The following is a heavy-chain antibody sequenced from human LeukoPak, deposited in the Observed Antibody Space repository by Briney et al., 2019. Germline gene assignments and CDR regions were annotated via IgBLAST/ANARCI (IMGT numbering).Heavy chain of an antibody. CDR2: IYYSGST. CDR1: GGPISSYY. CDR3: ALFPRYRYGYAPFDY. Sequence: SETLSLTCTVSGGPISSYYWSWIRQPPGKGLEWIGYIYYSGSTNYNPSLKSRVTISVDTSKNQFSLKLSSVTAADTAVYYCALFPRYRYGYAPFDYWGQGTLVTVSS. D-gene: IGHD5-18*01. V-gene: IGHV4-59*08. J-gene: IGHJ4*02.